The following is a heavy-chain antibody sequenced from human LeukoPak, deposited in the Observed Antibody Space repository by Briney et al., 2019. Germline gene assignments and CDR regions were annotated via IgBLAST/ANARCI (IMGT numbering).Heavy chain of an antibody. V-gene: IGHV1-2*02. CDR3: ASEHPLVRGVKDY. CDR1: GYTFTGYY. D-gene: IGHD3-10*01. J-gene: IGHJ4*02. CDR2: INPNSGDT. Sequence: ASVKVSCKASGYTFTGYYMHWVRQAPGQGLEWMGWINPNSGDTNYAQKFQGRVTMTRDTSISTAYMELSRLRSDDTAVYYCASEHPLVRGVKDYWGQGTLVTVSS.